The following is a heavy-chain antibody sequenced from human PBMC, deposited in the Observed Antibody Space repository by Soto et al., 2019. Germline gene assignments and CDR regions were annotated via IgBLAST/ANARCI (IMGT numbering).Heavy chain of an antibody. CDR2: VHYTGST. CDR3: ARCRRTTGNYYYDYYMDV. CDR1: GGSISSYY. J-gene: IGHJ6*03. D-gene: IGHD4-17*01. Sequence: SETLSLTCTVSGGSISSYYWSWIRQPPGKGLEWIGYVHYTGSTNYNSPLKSRVTISVDTSKNQFSLKLSSVTAADTAVYYCARCRRTTGNYYYDYYMDVTGKGTTVTVSS. V-gene: IGHV4-59*01.